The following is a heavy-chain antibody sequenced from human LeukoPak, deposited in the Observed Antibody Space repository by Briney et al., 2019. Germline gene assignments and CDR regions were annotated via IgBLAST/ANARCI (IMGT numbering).Heavy chain of an antibody. V-gene: IGHV3-43D*03. CDR2: ISWVGDTS. CDR3: AKDRQYGDYGGGDFFDS. J-gene: IGHJ4*02. D-gene: IGHD4-17*01. CDR1: GFTFDDYG. Sequence: GGSLRLSCAASGFTFDDYGMHWIRQAPGKGLQWISSISWVGDTSSYADSVKGRFTVSRDNTKGSLYLQMHSLRSEDTALYYCAKDRQYGDYGGGDFFDSWGQGTLVTVSS.